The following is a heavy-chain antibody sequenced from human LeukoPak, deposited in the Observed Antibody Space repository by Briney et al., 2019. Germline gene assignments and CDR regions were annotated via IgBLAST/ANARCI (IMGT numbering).Heavy chain of an antibody. CDR2: INHSGST. J-gene: IGHJ5*02. Sequence: SETLSLTCAVYGGSFSGYYWSWIRQPPGKGLEWIGEINHSGSTNYNPSLKSRVTISVDTSKNQFSLKLSSVTAADTAVYYCAKVLRYGSGSSNWFDPWGQGTLVTVSS. CDR3: AKVLRYGSGSSNWFDP. CDR1: GGSFSGYY. V-gene: IGHV4-34*01. D-gene: IGHD3-10*01.